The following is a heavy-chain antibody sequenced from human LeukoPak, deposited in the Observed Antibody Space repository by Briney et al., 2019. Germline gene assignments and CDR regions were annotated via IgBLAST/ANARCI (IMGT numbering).Heavy chain of an antibody. V-gene: IGHV3-23*01. CDR3: ARDFSSGSYYGDYYFDY. CDR1: GFTFSSYG. J-gene: IGHJ4*02. CDR2: ISGSGGST. D-gene: IGHD1-26*01. Sequence: PGGSLRLSCAASGFTFSSYGMSWVRQAPGKGLEWVSAISGSGGSTYYADSVKGRFTISRDNSKNTLYLQMNSLRAEDTAVYYCARDFSSGSYYGDYYFDYWGQGTLVTVSS.